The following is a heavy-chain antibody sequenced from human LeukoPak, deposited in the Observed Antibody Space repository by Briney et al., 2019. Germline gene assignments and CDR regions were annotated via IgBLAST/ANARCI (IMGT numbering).Heavy chain of an antibody. J-gene: IGHJ4*02. CDR2: ISGSAGST. Sequence: GGSLRLSCAASGFTFSSYAMSWVRQAPGKGLEWVSSISGSAGSTYYADSVRGRFTISRDNSKNTLCLQMNSLRAEDTAVYYCAKVEGIYIFDYWGQGTLVTVSS. D-gene: IGHD6-13*01. CDR3: AKVEGIYIFDY. CDR1: GFTFSSYA. V-gene: IGHV3-23*01.